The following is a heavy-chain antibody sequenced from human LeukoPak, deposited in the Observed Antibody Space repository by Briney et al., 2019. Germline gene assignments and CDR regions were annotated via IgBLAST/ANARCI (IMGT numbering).Heavy chain of an antibody. CDR1: GYTFTGYY. D-gene: IGHD3-22*01. CDR3: AREILTYYYDSSGYGNDAFDI. V-gene: IGHV1-18*04. CDR2: ISAYNGNT. J-gene: IGHJ3*02. Sequence: ASVKVSCKASGYTFTGYYMHWVRQAPGQGLEWMGWISAYNGNTNYAQKLQGRVTMTTDTSTSTAYMELRSLRSDDTAVYYCAREILTYYYDSSGYGNDAFDIWGQGTMVTVSS.